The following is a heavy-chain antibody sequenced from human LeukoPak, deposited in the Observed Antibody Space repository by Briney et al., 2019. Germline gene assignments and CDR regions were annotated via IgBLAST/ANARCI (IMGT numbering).Heavy chain of an antibody. V-gene: IGHV3-66*01. Sequence: RTGGSLRLSCAASGVTVRSNYMSWVRQAPGKGLEWVSVIYSGGSTYYADSVKGRFTISRDNSKNTLYLQMNSLRAEDTAVYYCARESTVPYYFDYWGQGTLVTVSS. J-gene: IGHJ4*02. CDR1: GVTVRSNY. D-gene: IGHD4-17*01. CDR2: IYSGGST. CDR3: ARESTVPYYFDY.